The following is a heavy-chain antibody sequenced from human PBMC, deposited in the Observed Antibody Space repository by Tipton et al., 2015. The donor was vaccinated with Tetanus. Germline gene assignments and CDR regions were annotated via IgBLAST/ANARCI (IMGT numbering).Heavy chain of an antibody. V-gene: IGHV4-4*02. D-gene: IGHD3-10*01. J-gene: IGHJ4*02. CDR3: AREGDGYGSGRKGPPYYFDY. CDR2: IYHSGST. Sequence: TLSLTCAVSGGSISSSNWWSWVRQPPGKGLEWIGEIYHSGSTNYNPSLKGRVTISVDKSKNQFSLKLSSVAAADTAVYYCAREGDGYGSGRKGPPYYFDYWGQGTLVTVSS. CDR1: GGSISSSNW.